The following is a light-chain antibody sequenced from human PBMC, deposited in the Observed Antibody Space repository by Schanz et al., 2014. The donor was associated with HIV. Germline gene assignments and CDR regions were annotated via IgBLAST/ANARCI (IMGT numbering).Light chain of an antibody. CDR1: QDISTC. CDR2: DAS. CDR3: LQVSGFPWT. J-gene: IGKJ1*01. V-gene: IGKV1-39*01. Sequence: DIQMTQSPSSLSASVGDRVTITCRASQDISTCLNWYKQKPGNAPQLLIYDASSLQSGVPSRFSGSGSGTDFTLTISSLEPEDFATYHCLQVSGFPWTFGQGTKVDVK.